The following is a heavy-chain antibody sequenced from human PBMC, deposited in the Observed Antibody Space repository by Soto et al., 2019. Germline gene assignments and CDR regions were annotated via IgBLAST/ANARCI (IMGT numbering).Heavy chain of an antibody. CDR2: INPNSGGT. V-gene: IGHV1-2*04. J-gene: IGHJ6*02. CDR1: GYTFTGYY. CDR3: ARGGYSSSWWEQGRMNEYYYGMDV. Sequence: VSSVKVSCKASGYTFTGYYMHWVRQAPGQGLEWMGWINPNSGGTNYAQKFQGWVTMTRDTSISTAYMELSRLRSDDTAVYYCARGGYSSSWWEQGRMNEYYYGMDVWG. D-gene: IGHD6-13*01.